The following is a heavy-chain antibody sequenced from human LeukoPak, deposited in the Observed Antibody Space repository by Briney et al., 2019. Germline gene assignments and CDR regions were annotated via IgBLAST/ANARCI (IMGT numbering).Heavy chain of an antibody. CDR1: GYTFTSYG. D-gene: IGHD4-11*01. CDR3: ARDLYRDSLPVSWFDP. Sequence: ASVKVSCKASGYTFTSYGISWVRQAPGQGLEWMGWISDYNGNTNYAQKLQGRVTMTTDASTSTAYMELRSLRSDDTAVYYCARDLYRDSLPVSWFDPWGQGTLVTVSS. V-gene: IGHV1-18*01. J-gene: IGHJ5*02. CDR2: ISDYNGNT.